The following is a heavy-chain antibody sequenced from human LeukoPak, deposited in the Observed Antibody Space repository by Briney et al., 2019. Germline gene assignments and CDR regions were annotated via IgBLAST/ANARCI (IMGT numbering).Heavy chain of an antibody. V-gene: IGHV3-30*18. D-gene: IGHD3-22*01. CDR3: AKADSSGYSDY. Sequence: PGRSLRLSCAASGLTFSSYGMHWVRQAPGKGLEWVAVISYDGSNKYYADSVKGRFTISRDNSKNTLYLQMNSLRAEDTAVYYCAKADSSGYSDYWGQGTLVTVSS. J-gene: IGHJ4*02. CDR1: GLTFSSYG. CDR2: ISYDGSNK.